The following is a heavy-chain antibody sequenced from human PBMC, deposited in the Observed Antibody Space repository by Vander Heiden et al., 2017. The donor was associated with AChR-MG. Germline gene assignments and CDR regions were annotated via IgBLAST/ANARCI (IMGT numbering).Heavy chain of an antibody. D-gene: IGHD2-15*01. J-gene: IGHJ5*02. CDR3: ARTVVRANWFDP. V-gene: IGHV3-21*01. CDR1: GFPFSSYS. CDR2: ISSSSSYI. Sequence: EVQLVESGGGLVKPGGSLRLSCAASGFPFSSYSMNWVRQAPGKGLEWVSSISSSSSYIYYADSVKGRFTISRDNAKNSLYLQMNSLRAEDTAVYYCARTVVRANWFDPWGQGTLVTVSS.